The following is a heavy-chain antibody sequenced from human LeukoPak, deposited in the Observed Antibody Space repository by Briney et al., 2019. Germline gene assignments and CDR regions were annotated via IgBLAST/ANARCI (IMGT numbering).Heavy chain of an antibody. J-gene: IGHJ5*02. Sequence: GGSLRLSCAASGFSFSQYCMTWVRQAPGKGLEWVSSISSSSSYIYYADSVKGRFTISRDNAKNSLYLQMNSLRAEDTAVYYCARDYGDMNWFDPWGQGTLVTVSS. CDR1: GFSFSQYC. CDR2: ISSSSSYI. D-gene: IGHD7-27*01. V-gene: IGHV3-21*01. CDR3: ARDYGDMNWFDP.